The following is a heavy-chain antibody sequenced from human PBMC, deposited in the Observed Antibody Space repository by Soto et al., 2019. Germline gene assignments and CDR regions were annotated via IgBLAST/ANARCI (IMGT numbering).Heavy chain of an antibody. Sequence: EVQLLEYAGGLVQPGRSLRLSCAASGFTFSSYAMTWVLQAPGKGLEWVSTISSSGGSTYYADSVEGRFTISRDNSKNTLYLQMNSLRAEDTAVYYCAKEWSDARTREKCGLVDYWGQGTLVTVSS. CDR1: GFTFSSYA. CDR3: AKEWSDARTREKCGLVDY. V-gene: IGHV3-23*01. J-gene: IGHJ4*02. D-gene: IGHD2-8*01. CDR2: ISSSGGST.